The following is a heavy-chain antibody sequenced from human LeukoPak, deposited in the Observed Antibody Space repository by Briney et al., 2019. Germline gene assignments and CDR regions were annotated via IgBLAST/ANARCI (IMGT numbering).Heavy chain of an antibody. CDR1: GYTLTELS. D-gene: IGHD6-6*01. CDR2: FDPEDGET. CDR3: ATDLEMSAARDY. V-gene: IGHV1-24*01. J-gene: IGHJ4*02. Sequence: ASVKVSCKVSGYTLTELSMHWVRQAPGKGLEWMGGFDPEDGETIYAQKSQGRVTMTEDTSTDTAYMELSSLRSEDTAVYYCATDLEMSAARDYWGQGTLVTVSS.